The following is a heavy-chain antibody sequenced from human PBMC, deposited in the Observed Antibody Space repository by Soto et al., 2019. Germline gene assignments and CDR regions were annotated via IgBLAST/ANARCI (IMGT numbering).Heavy chain of an antibody. CDR1: GFNFSHYN. CDR2: ITTSSNTI. J-gene: IGHJ5*02. V-gene: IGHV3-48*01. CDR3: ARDVWFGELSWFDP. D-gene: IGHD3-10*01. Sequence: GGSLRLSCAASGFNFSHYNMNWVRQAPGKGLEWVSYITTSSNTIYYADSVRGRFTISRDNAKNSLYLQMNSLRAEDTAVYYCARDVWFGELSWFDPWGQGTLVTVSS.